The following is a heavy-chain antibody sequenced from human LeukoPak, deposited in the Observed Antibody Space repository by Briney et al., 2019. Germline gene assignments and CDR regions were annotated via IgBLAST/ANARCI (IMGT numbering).Heavy chain of an antibody. J-gene: IGHJ3*02. CDR3: ARDHPYYDILTGYSPGAFDI. Sequence: PSETLSLTCTVSGGSISSYYWSWIRQPPGKGLEWIGYIYYSGSTDYNPSLKSRVTISVDTSKNQFSLKLSSVTAADTAVYYCARDHPYYDILTGYSPGAFDIWGQGTMVTVSS. CDR1: GGSISSYY. CDR2: IYYSGST. V-gene: IGHV4-59*01. D-gene: IGHD3-9*01.